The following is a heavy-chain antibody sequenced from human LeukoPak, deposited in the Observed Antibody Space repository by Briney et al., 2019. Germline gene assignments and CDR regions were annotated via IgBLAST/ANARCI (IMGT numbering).Heavy chain of an antibody. V-gene: IGHV4-59*08. Sequence: SETLSLTCTVSGGSISSYYWSWIRQPPGKGLGWIGYIYYSGSTNYNPSLKSRVTISVDTSKNQFSLKLSSVTAADTAVYYCASGVPDYDSSGYYLYYWGQGTLVTVSS. CDR1: GGSISSYY. CDR3: ASGVPDYDSSGYYLYY. D-gene: IGHD3-22*01. CDR2: IYYSGST. J-gene: IGHJ4*02.